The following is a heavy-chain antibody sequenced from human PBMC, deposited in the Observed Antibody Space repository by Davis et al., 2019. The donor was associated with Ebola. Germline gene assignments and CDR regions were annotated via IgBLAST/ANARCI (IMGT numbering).Heavy chain of an antibody. V-gene: IGHV1-18*01. CDR1: GYTFTSYG. J-gene: IGHJ4*02. Sequence: ASVKVSCKASGYTFTSYGITWVRQAPGQGLEWMGWISPYNGNTNYAQNLQGRATMTTDTSTSTAYMELRSLRSDDTAVYYCARPYSSSWYLGYWGQGTLVTVSS. CDR3: ARPYSSSWYLGY. D-gene: IGHD6-13*01. CDR2: ISPYNGNT.